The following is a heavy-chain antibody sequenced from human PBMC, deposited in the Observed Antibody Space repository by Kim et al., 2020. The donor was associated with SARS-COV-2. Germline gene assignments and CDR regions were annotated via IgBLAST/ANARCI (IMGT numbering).Heavy chain of an antibody. CDR3: ARDRRHNWTFIDY. V-gene: IGHV3-30*01. Sequence: YAASVKGRFTISRHNTKNTMYLEMNTLRAENTAVYYSARDRRHNWTFIDYWGQGTLVTVSS. J-gene: IGHJ4*02. D-gene: IGHD1-1*01.